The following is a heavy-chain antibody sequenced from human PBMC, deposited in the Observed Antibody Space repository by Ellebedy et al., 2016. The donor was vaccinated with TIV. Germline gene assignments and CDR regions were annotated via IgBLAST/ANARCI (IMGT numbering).Heavy chain of an antibody. CDR3: ARDPGSWLTDY. D-gene: IGHD6-13*01. V-gene: IGHV1-18*04. CDR2: VSGYNGKT. CDR1: GYTFTTHG. Sequence: AASVKVSCMPSGYTFTTHGVRWVRQAPGQGLEWMGWVSGYNGKTQYAQKFQGRVTMTTDTSTTTAYMELRSLRSDDTAVYYCARDPGSWLTDYWGQGTLVTVSS. J-gene: IGHJ4*02.